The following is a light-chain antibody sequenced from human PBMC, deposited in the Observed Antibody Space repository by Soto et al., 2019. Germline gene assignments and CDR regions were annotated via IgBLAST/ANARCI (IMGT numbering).Light chain of an antibody. CDR3: QQYKVYPYT. CDR1: QSLTGG. CDR2: DVS. J-gene: IGKJ2*01. Sequence: DIQMTQSPSTLSASIVDRVTLTCRASQSLTGGLAWYQQKPGRHHNLLIYDVSILESGVTSRFSGSESGTDFTLNIGCLRPDDGSTFYCQQYKVYPYTFGQGT. V-gene: IGKV1-5*01.